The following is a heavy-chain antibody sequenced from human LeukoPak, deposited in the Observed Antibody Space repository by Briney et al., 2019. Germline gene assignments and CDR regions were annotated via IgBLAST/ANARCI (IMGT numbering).Heavy chain of an antibody. CDR2: ISSSSSYI. D-gene: IGHD5-24*01. V-gene: IGHV3-21*04. Sequence: GALRLSCAASEFTFSSYSMNWVRQAPGKGLEWVSSISSSSSYIYYADSVKGRFTISRDNAKNSLYLQMNSLRAEDTAVYYCARGDGYKNWFDPWGQGTLVTVSS. CDR3: ARGDGYKNWFDP. J-gene: IGHJ5*02. CDR1: EFTFSSYS.